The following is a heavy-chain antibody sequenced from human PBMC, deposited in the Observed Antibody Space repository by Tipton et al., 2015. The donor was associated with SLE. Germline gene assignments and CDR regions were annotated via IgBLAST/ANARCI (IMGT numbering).Heavy chain of an antibody. J-gene: IGHJ6*02. CDR1: GDFISSRY. CDR2: VYYSGST. V-gene: IGHV4-59*11. Sequence: LRLSCTVSGDFISSRYWNWIRQPPGKGLEWIGYVYYSGSTNYNPSLMSRVTMSIDTSKKQFSLRLNSVTAADTAVYYCARADAGYYNGLDVWGQGATVTVSS. CDR3: ARADAGYYNGLDV.